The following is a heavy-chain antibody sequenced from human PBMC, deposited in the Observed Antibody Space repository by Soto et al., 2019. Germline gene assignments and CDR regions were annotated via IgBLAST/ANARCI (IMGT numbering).Heavy chain of an antibody. D-gene: IGHD3-10*01. J-gene: IGHJ4*02. V-gene: IGHV3-33*01. CDR3: ARDYPRRGFDY. CDR1: GFTFSSYG. Sequence: GGSLRLSCAASGFTFSSYGMHWVRQAPGKGLEWVAVIWYDGSNKYYADSVKGRFTISRDNSKNTLYLQMNSLRAEDTAVYYCARDYPRRGFDYWGQGTLVTVSS. CDR2: IWYDGSNK.